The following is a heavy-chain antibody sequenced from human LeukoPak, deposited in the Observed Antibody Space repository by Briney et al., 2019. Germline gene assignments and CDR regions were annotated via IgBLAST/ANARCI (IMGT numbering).Heavy chain of an antibody. V-gene: IGHV4-59*01. CDR2: IYYSGST. D-gene: IGHD3-22*01. CDR3: ARDTARYYDSSGYYSADAFDI. J-gene: IGHJ3*02. CDR1: GGSISSYY. Sequence: PSETLSLTCTVSGGSISSYYWSWIRQPPGKGLERIGYIYYSGSTNYNPSLKSRITISVDTSKNQFSLKLSSVTAADTAVYYCARDTARYYDSSGYYSADAFDIWGQGTMVTVSS.